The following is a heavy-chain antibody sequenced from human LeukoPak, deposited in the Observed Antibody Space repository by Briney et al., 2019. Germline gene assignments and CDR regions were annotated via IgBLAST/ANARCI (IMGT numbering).Heavy chain of an antibody. V-gene: IGHV4-34*01. CDR3: AIVLMVYAKSGGFDY. CDR2: INHSGST. Sequence: SETLSLTCAVSGGSISSGGYYWSWIRQPPGKGLEWIGEINHSGSTNYNPSLKSRVTISVDTSKNQFSLKLSSVTAADTAVYYCAIVLMVYAKSGGFDYWGQGTLVTVSS. CDR1: GGSISSGGYY. D-gene: IGHD2-8*01. J-gene: IGHJ4*02.